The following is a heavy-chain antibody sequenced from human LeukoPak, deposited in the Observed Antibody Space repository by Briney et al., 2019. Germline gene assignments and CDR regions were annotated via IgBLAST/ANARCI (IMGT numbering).Heavy chain of an antibody. D-gene: IGHD1-26*01. CDR2: INHSGST. Sequence: PPETLFLTCAVYGGSFSGYYWSWIRQPPGKGLEWIGEINHSGSTNYNPSLKSRVTISVDTSKNQFSLKLSSVTAADTAVYYCARGLLEWELRDDAFDIWGQGTMVTVSS. CDR3: ARGLLEWELRDDAFDI. CDR1: GGSFSGYY. V-gene: IGHV4-34*01. J-gene: IGHJ3*02.